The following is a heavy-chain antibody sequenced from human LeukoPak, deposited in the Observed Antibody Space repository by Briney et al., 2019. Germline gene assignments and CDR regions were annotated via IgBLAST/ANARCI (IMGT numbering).Heavy chain of an antibody. J-gene: IGHJ3*02. CDR2: IYYSGST. CDR1: GGSISSSSYY. CDR3: ARIPIPGVVVTFDAFDI. Sequence: SETLSLTCTVSGGSISSSSYYWGWIRQPPGKGLEWIGSIYYSGSTYYNPSLKSRVTISVDTSKNQFSLKLSSVTAADTAVYYCARIPIPGVVVTFDAFDIWGQGTMVTVSS. V-gene: IGHV4-39*07. D-gene: IGHD3-22*01.